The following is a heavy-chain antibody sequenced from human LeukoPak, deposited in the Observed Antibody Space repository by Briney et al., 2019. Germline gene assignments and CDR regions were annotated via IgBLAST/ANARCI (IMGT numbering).Heavy chain of an antibody. D-gene: IGHD4-17*01. CDR2: IRYDGNKE. CDR3: AKDPSLVGGTTAFDY. Sequence: SGGSLRLSCAASGFTFSSFGMNWVRQTPGKGLEWVAFIRYDGNKEYYADSVKGRFTISRDNSKNTLSLQINSLRTEDTAVYYCAKDPSLVGGTTAFDYWGQGTLVTVSS. J-gene: IGHJ4*02. V-gene: IGHV3-30*02. CDR1: GFTFSSFG.